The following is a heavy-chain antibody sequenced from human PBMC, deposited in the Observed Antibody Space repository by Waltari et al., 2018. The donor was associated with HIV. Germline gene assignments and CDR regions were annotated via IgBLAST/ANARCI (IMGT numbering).Heavy chain of an antibody. J-gene: IGHJ4*02. Sequence: GAEVKKPGASVKVSCKASGYTFTGYYMHWVRQAPGQGLEWMGWINPNSGGTNYAQKFQGRVTMTRDTSISTAYMGLSRLRTDDTAVYYCASMYYYDSSGYYYFDDYWGQGTLVTVSS. V-gene: IGHV1-2*02. D-gene: IGHD3-22*01. CDR3: ASMYYYDSSGYYYFDDY. CDR1: GYTFTGYY. CDR2: INPNSGGT.